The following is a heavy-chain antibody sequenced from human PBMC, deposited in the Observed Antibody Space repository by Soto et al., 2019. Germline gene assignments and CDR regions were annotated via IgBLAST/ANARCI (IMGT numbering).Heavy chain of an antibody. CDR2: MNPNTGNT. V-gene: IGHV1-8*01. CDR1: VYTFTSYD. CDR3: ATGSVVVTDFDY. J-gene: IGHJ4*02. Sequence: ASVKVSCKASVYTFTSYDINWVRQATGQGLEWMGWMNPNTGNTGYAQKFQGRVTMTRNTSISTAYMELSSLRSEDTAVYYCATGSVVVTDFDYWGQGTLVTVSS. D-gene: IGHD2-15*01.